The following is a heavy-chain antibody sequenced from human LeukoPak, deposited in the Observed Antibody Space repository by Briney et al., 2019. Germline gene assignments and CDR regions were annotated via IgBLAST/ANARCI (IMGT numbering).Heavy chain of an antibody. D-gene: IGHD2-2*01. CDR2: IIPILGIA. CDR1: GGTFSSYA. Sequence: ASVKVSCKASGGTFSSYAISWVRQAPGQGLEWMGRIIPILGIANYAQKFQGRVTITADKSTSTAYMELSSLRAEDTAVYYCAKERSPNIVVVPAVLHWGQGTLVTVSS. CDR3: AKERSPNIVVVPAVLH. J-gene: IGHJ4*02. V-gene: IGHV1-69*04.